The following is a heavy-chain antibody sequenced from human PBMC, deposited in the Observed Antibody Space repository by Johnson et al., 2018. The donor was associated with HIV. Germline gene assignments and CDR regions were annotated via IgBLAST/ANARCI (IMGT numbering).Heavy chain of an antibody. CDR3: AKAPYGSGIRPGAFDI. CDR1: GFTFSSYA. CDR2: ISYDGSNK. Sequence: QVQLVESGGGVVRPGGSLRLSCAASGFTFSSYAMHWVRQAPGKGLEWVAVISYDGSNKYYAGSVKGRFTISRDNSKTTLYLQMNSLRAEDTAVYYCAKAPYGSGIRPGAFDIWGQGTMVTVSS. J-gene: IGHJ3*02. V-gene: IGHV3-30-3*01. D-gene: IGHD3-10*01.